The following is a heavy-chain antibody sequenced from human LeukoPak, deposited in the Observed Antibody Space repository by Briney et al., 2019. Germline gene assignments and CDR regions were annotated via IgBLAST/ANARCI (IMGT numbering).Heavy chain of an antibody. V-gene: IGHV3-23*01. D-gene: IGHD6-13*01. CDR2: ISGSGDST. CDR3: AKAPMEDSWYIHFDY. Sequence: GGSLRLSCAASGFTFNNYAMSWVRQAPGKGLEWVSTISGSGDSTYYADSVRGRFTISRDNSKNTLYLQINSLRAEDTAIYYCAKAPMEDSWYIHFDYWGQGTLVTVSS. CDR1: GFTFNNYA. J-gene: IGHJ4*02.